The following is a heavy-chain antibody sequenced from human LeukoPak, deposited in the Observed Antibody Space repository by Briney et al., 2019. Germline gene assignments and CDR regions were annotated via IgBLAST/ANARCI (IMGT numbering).Heavy chain of an antibody. Sequence: PSETLFLTCTVSGDSLSSYYWNWIRQPPGKGLEWIGHIYHSGSTSYNPSLKSRVTISMDMPKNQFSLKVTSVTAADTAVYYCTREYDSAGLPDYWGQGTLVTVSS. CDR3: TREYDSAGLPDY. D-gene: IGHD3-22*01. J-gene: IGHJ4*02. V-gene: IGHV4-59*01. CDR1: GDSLSSYY. CDR2: IYHSGST.